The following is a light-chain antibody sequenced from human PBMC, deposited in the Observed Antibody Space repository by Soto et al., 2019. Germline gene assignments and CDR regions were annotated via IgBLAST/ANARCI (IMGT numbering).Light chain of an antibody. J-gene: IGLJ2*01. V-gene: IGLV2-8*01. CDR2: EVS. CDR1: SSDVGGYNY. CDR3: SSYAGSNNLV. Sequence: ALTQPPSASGSPGQSVTISCTGTSSDVGGYNYVSWYQQHPGKAPKLMIYEVSKRPSGVPDRFSGSKSGNTASLTVSGLQAEDEADYFCSSYAGSNNLVFGGGTKLTVL.